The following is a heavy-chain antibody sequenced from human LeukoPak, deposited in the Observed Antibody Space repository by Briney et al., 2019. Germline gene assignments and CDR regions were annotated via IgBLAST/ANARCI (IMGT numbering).Heavy chain of an antibody. D-gene: IGHD2-15*01. V-gene: IGHV4-34*01. CDR3: ARGGWRGFRFDP. CDR2: INHSGST. Sequence: SETLSLTCAVYGGSFSGYYWSWIRQPPGKGLEWIGEINHSGSTNYNPSLKSRVTISVDTSKNQFSLKLSSVTAADTAVYYCARGGWRGFRFDPWGQGTLVTVSS. J-gene: IGHJ5*02. CDR1: GGSFSGYY.